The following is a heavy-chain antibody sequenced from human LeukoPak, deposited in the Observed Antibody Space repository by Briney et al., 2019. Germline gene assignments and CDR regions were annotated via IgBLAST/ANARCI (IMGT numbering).Heavy chain of an antibody. CDR2: INPNSGGT. Sequence: ASVKVSCKASGYTFTGYYMHWVRQAPGQGLEWMGWINPNSGGTNYAQKFQGRVTMTRDTSISTAYMELSRLRSDDTAVYYCATDGPPYSYGPRNAFDIWGQGTMVTVSS. V-gene: IGHV1-2*02. D-gene: IGHD5-18*01. CDR1: GYTFTGYY. CDR3: ATDGPPYSYGPRNAFDI. J-gene: IGHJ3*02.